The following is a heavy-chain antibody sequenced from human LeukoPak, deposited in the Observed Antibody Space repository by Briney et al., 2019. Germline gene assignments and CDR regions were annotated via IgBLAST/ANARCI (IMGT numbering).Heavy chain of an antibody. CDR3: ARRPIWFGVSAWDY. Sequence: GGSLRLSCTVSGFTVSSNSMSWVRQAPGKGLEWVSFIYSDNTHYSDSVKGRFTISRDNSKNTLYLQMNSLRAEDTAVYYCARRPIWFGVSAWDYWGQGTLVTVSS. V-gene: IGHV3-53*01. CDR2: IYSDNT. J-gene: IGHJ4*02. CDR1: GFTVSSNS. D-gene: IGHD3-10*01.